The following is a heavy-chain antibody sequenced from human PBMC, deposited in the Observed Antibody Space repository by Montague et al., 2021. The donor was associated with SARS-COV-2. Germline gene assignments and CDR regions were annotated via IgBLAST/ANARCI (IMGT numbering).Heavy chain of an antibody. CDR1: RDSISNSY. Sequence: SETLSLTCSVSRDSISNSYWGWVRQSPGKGLEWIGYVLHTGDTNYNPSLRSRITTSVDTSKNQFSLKLRSVTAADSALYFCARVPVVTKVSAATFDFWGHGILVTVSS. J-gene: IGHJ4*01. CDR3: ARVPVVTKVSAATFDF. CDR2: VLHTGDT. V-gene: IGHV4-59*12. D-gene: IGHD2-21*02.